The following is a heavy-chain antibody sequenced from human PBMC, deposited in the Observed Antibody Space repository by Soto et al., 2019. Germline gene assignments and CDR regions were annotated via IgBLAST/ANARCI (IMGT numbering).Heavy chain of an antibody. CDR3: ARGSEAAEDY. Sequence: SETLSLTCTVSGGSISSGGYYWSWIRQHPGKGLEWIGYIYYSGSTYYNPSLKSRVTISVDTSKNQFSLKLSSVTAADTAVYYCARGSEAAEDYWGQGTLVTVSS. V-gene: IGHV4-31*03. D-gene: IGHD6-13*01. J-gene: IGHJ4*02. CDR1: GGSISSGGYY. CDR2: IYYSGST.